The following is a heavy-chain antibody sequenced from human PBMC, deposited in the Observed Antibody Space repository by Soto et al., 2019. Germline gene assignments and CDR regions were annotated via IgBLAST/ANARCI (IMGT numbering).Heavy chain of an antibody. CDR2: ISDSGGGTI. J-gene: IGHJ4*02. V-gene: IGHV3-11*01. CDR1: GFTFSDYY. D-gene: IGHD3-3*01. Sequence: QIQLVESGGGLVKPGGSLRLSCAASGFTFSDYYMTWIRQAPGKGLEWLSYISDSGGGTISYADSVKGRFIISRDNAKTSLYLQMNSLRAEDTAMYYWGRHYTIFGDRFDYWGQGTLVTVSS. CDR3: GRHYTIFGDRFDY.